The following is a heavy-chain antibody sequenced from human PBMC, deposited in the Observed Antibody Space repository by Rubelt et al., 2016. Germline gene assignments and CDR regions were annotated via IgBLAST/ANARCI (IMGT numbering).Heavy chain of an antibody. D-gene: IGHD1-7*01. J-gene: IGHJ6*02. CDR2: IIPVFGTA. CDR3: ARGRELYYYGMDV. Sequence: QVQLVQSGAEVKKPGASVKVSCKASGGTFSSYAISWVRQAPGQGLEWMGGIIPVFGTANYAQKFQGRITMTADESTSTAYMELSSLRSEDTAVYYCARGRELYYYGMDVWGQGTTVTVSS. V-gene: IGHV1-69*01. CDR1: GGTFSSYA.